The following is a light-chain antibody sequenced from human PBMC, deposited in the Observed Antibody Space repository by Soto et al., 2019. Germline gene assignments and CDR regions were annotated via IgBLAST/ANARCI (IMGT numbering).Light chain of an antibody. CDR3: QQYGSSPRT. J-gene: IGKJ1*01. V-gene: IGKV3-20*01. CDR2: AES. Sequence: EIVLTQSPGTLSMSPGERATLSCRASQSISSNYLARYQQKPGQAPSLLISAESSRATGIPDRFSGSGSGTDFTLTISRLEAEAFAVDYCQQYGSSPRTFGQGTKVEFK. CDR1: QSISSNY.